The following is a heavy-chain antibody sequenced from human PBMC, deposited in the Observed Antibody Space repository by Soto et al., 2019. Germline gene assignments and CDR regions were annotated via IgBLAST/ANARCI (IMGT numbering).Heavy chain of an antibody. V-gene: IGHV4-59*01. CDR3: ASTINMVRGVIRQMDFQH. D-gene: IGHD3-10*01. Sequence: TLSLTCTVSGGSISSYYWSWIRQPPGKGLEWIGYIYYSGSTNYNPSLKSRVTIAVDTSKNQFSLKLTSVTAADTAVYFCASTINMVRGVIRQMDFQHWGQGTLVTVSS. CDR1: GGSISSYY. CDR2: IYYSGST. J-gene: IGHJ1*01.